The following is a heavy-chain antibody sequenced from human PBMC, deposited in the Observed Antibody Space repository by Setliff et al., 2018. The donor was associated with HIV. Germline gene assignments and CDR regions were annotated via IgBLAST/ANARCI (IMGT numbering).Heavy chain of an antibody. J-gene: IGHJ4*02. Sequence: ASVKVSCKASGYTFSNYGISWVRQAPGQGLEWMGWITPYNGNRNYAQNLQDRVTMTTDTSTNTAYMELSSLRSDDTAVYYCARDITAAGKGSNWGRGTLVTVSS. CDR2: ITPYNGNR. CDR3: ARDITAAGKGSN. D-gene: IGHD6-13*01. V-gene: IGHV1-18*01. CDR1: GYTFSNYG.